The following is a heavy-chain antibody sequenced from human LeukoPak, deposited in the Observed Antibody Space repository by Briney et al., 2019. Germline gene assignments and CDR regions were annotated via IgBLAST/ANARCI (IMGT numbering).Heavy chain of an antibody. CDR1: GFSVSSNY. CDR2: LYSSGYS. Sequence: ETGGSLRLSCAASGFSVSSNYMSWVRQAPGKGLEWVSVLYSSGYSKYADSVKGRFTISRDNSKNTLYLQMNSLRAEDTAVYYCAKSSSMVREVILTPDYWGQGTLVTVSS. V-gene: IGHV3-53*01. D-gene: IGHD3-10*01. J-gene: IGHJ4*02. CDR3: AKSSSMVREVILTPDY.